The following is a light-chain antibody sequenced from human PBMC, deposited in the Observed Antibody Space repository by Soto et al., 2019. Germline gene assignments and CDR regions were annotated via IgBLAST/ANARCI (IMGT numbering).Light chain of an antibody. CDR2: EGS. CDR1: SSDVGSYNL. V-gene: IGLV2-23*03. CDR3: CSYAGSSTFVL. J-gene: IGLJ2*01. Sequence: QSALTQPASVSGSPGQSITISCTGTSSDVGSYNLVSWYQQHPGKAPKLIIYEGSKRPSGVSNRFSGSKSGNTASLTISGLQAEDEADYYCCSYAGSSTFVLFGGGTKLTVL.